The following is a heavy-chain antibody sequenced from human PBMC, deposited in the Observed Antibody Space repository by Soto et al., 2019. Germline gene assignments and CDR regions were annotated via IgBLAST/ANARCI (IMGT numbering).Heavy chain of an antibody. Sequence: QVQLVQSGAEVKKPGASVKVSCKASGYTFTSYGICWVRQAPGQGLEWMGWISGYNGNTNYAQNLQGRVTMTTDTSTSTVYMELRSLRSDDTAVYYCARRCSSTSCLDLWGRGTLFIVSS. CDR2: ISGYNGNT. V-gene: IGHV1-18*01. CDR1: GYTFTSYG. J-gene: IGHJ2*01. D-gene: IGHD2-2*01. CDR3: ARRCSSTSCLDL.